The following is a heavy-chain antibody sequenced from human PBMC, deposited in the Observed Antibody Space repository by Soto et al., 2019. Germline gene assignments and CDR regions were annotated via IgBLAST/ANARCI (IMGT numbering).Heavy chain of an antibody. Sequence: GGSLRLACAASGFTFSTYSMNWVRQAPGKGLEWVSSISGSGNYTHYADFLRGRFTISRDNAKTSLYLQMNSLRAEDTAVYYCAREGINNYHEYYFDSWGQGTVVTVYS. V-gene: IGHV3-21*01. J-gene: IGHJ4*02. CDR1: GFTFSTYS. CDR3: AREGINNYHEYYFDS. CDR2: ISGSGNYT. D-gene: IGHD4-4*01.